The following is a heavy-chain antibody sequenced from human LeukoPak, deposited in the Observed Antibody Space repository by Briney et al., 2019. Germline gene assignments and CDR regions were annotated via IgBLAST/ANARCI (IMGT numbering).Heavy chain of an antibody. V-gene: IGHV3-23*01. J-gene: IGHJ4*02. CDR3: AKDERNWNYNLASQTYD. Sequence: GGSLRLSCAASGFTVSSNDMSWVRQAPGKGLEWVSAISGSGVSTYYADSVKGRFTVSRDNSKNTLYLQMSSLRAEDTAVYYCAKDERNWNYNLASQTYDWGQGTLVTVSS. CDR2: ISGSGVST. CDR1: GFTVSSND. D-gene: IGHD1-7*01.